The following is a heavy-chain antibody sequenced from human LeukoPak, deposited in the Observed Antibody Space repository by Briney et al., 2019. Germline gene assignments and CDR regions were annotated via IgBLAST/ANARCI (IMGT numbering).Heavy chain of an antibody. V-gene: IGHV4-34*01. Sequence: SETLSLTCTVSGGSFSHYYWTWIRQSPGKGLEWIGEINHRGSSNYNPSLENRVTFSVDTSKKQVSLNLSYVTAADTAVYYCATARQQYYDRGGASDIWGQGTIVTVSS. CDR2: INHRGSS. D-gene: IGHD3-22*01. J-gene: IGHJ3*02. CDR1: GGSFSHYY. CDR3: ATARQQYYDRGGASDI.